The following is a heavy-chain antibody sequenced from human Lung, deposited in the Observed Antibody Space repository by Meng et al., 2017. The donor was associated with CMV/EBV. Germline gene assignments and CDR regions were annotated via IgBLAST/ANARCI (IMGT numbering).Heavy chain of an antibody. CDR1: GYTFTGYN. Sequence: ASXXVSCKASGYTFTGYNIHWVRQAPGQGLEWMGWINPHSGDTKYAQKFQGRVTLTTDTSINTAYMEVSRLKSDDTAVFFCARLFHTSLGTNYYYGMAVWGLGTTVTVSS. J-gene: IGHJ6*02. D-gene: IGHD3-10*01. CDR2: INPHSGDT. V-gene: IGHV1-2*02. CDR3: ARLFHTSLGTNYYYGMAV.